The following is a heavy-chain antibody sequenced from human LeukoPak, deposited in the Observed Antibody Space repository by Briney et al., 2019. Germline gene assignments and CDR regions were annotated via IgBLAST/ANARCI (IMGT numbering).Heavy chain of an antibody. Sequence: GGALRLSCAASGFTFSTYGMSWVRQAPGRGLEWVSAFSGSGGITYYEDSVKGRFTISRDSSKNTLYLQMNSLRAEDTAVYYCAKVGWTVVTAMGAFDIWGQGTMVTVSS. CDR3: AKVGWTVVTAMGAFDI. D-gene: IGHD2-21*02. V-gene: IGHV3-23*01. CDR1: GFTFSTYG. J-gene: IGHJ3*02. CDR2: FSGSGGIT.